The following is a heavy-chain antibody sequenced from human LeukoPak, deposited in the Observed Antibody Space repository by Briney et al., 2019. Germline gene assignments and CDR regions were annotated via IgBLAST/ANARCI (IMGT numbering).Heavy chain of an antibody. D-gene: IGHD4-17*01. CDR2: INHSGST. V-gene: IGHV4-39*07. CDR3: ARVDYGDYSKDFDY. Sequence: PSETLSLTCTVSGGSISSGDYYWSWIRQPPGKGLEWIGEINHSGSTNYNPSLKSRVTMSVDTSKNQFSLKVNSMTAADTAVYYCARVDYGDYSKDFDYWGQGILVTVSS. J-gene: IGHJ4*02. CDR1: GGSISSGDYY.